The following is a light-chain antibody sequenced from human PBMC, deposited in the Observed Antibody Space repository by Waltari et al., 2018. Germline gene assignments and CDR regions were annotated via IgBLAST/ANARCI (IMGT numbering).Light chain of an antibody. CDR1: QTISYW. CDR3: QHYIHYPYT. Sequence: DVQMTQSTSTLSASVGDRVTITCRASQTISYWLAWFQQKPGKAPKLLIYRASSLPTGVPSRFSGSGSGTEFALTISSLQPDDFATYYCQHYIHYPYTFGQGTKLEIK. J-gene: IGKJ2*01. CDR2: RAS. V-gene: IGKV1-5*03.